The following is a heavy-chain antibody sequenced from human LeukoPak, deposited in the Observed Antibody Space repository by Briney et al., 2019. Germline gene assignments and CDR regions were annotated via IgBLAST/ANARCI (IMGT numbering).Heavy chain of an antibody. V-gene: IGHV4-39*01. CDR3: ASQKKPGIAVAGTSFDY. J-gene: IGHJ4*02. CDR2: IYYSGST. D-gene: IGHD6-19*01. CDR1: GFTFSNAW. Sequence: GSLRLSCAASGFTFSNAWLGWVRQPPGKGLEWIGSIYYSGSTYYNPSLKSRVTISVDTSKNQFSLKLSSVTAADTAVYYCASQKKPGIAVAGTSFDYWGQGTLVTVSS.